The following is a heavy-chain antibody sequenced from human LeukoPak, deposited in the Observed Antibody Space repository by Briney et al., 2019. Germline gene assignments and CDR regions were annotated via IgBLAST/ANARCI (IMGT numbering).Heavy chain of an antibody. D-gene: IGHD3-22*01. CDR1: GASISSSSYY. CDR3: ARIRYYYDSSGYPYPNAFDI. Sequence: PSETLSLTCTVSGASISSSSYYWGWIRQPPGKGLEWIGNIYYSGSTYYNPSLKSRVTISIDTSKNQFSLKLSSVTAADTAVYYCARIRYYYDSSGYPYPNAFDIWGQGTMVTVSS. CDR2: IYYSGST. J-gene: IGHJ3*02. V-gene: IGHV4-39*07.